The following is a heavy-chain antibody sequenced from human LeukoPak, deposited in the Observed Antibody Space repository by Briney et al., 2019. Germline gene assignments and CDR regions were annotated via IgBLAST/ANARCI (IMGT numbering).Heavy chain of an antibody. Sequence: PGGSLRLSCAASGFTFSSYSMNWVRQAPGKGLEWVSSISSSSRYIDYADSVKGRLTISRDNAKNSLYLQMNSLVADHTAVYYCARGGEDILTGYSSGTFECWGKRTLVTVSS. CDR2: ISSSSRYI. V-gene: IGHV3-21*01. CDR3: ARGGEDILTGYSSGTFEC. CDR1: GFTFSSYS. D-gene: IGHD3-9*01. J-gene: IGHJ4*02.